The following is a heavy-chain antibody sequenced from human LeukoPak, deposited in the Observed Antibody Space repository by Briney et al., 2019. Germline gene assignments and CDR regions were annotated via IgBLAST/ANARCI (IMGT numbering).Heavy chain of an antibody. CDR3: ARGGRGYCSSTSCYAGTDNWFDP. V-gene: IGHV1-18*01. CDR1: GYTFTSYG. J-gene: IGHJ5*02. Sequence: GASVKVSCKASGYTFTSYGISWVRQAPGQGLEWMGWISAYNGNTNYAQKLQGRVTMTTDTSTSTAYMELRSLRSDDTAVYYCARGGRGYCSSTSCYAGTDNWFDPWGQGTLVTVSS. CDR2: ISAYNGNT. D-gene: IGHD2-2*01.